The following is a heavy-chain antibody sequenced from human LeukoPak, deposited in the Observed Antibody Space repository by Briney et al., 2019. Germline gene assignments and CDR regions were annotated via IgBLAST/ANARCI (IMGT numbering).Heavy chain of an antibody. D-gene: IGHD6-19*01. CDR2: INANSGTT. V-gene: IGHV3-23*01. Sequence: GGSLRLSCAASGFTFSSYAMSWLRQPPGKGLEWVSTINANSGTTSYAASVRGRFTISRDNSKNTLYLQVNTLRADDTATYYCAKPISGGLAVTADWFHPWGQGTLVVVSS. CDR1: GFTFSSYA. CDR3: AKPISGGLAVTADWFHP. J-gene: IGHJ5*01.